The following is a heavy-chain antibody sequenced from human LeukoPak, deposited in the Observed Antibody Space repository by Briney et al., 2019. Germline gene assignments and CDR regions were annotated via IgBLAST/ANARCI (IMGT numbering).Heavy chain of an antibody. CDR2: ISAYNGNT. CDR1: GYTFTSYG. CDR3: ARDGVTYYYDSSGRPDY. Sequence: ASVKVSCKASGYTFTSYGISWVRQAPGQGIEWMGWISAYNGNTNYAQKLQGRVTMTTDTSTSTAYMELRSLRSDDTAVYYCARDGVTYYYDSSGRPDYWGQGTLVTVSS. D-gene: IGHD3-22*01. V-gene: IGHV1-18*01. J-gene: IGHJ4*02.